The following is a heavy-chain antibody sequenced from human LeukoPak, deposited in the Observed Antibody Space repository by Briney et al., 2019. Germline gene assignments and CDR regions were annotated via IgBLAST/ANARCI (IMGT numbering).Heavy chain of an antibody. CDR2: IRSDGSNK. D-gene: IGHD1-26*01. Sequence: QSGGSLRLSCAASGFTFGSYGMHWVRQAPGKGLEWVTFIRSDGSNKYYADSVKGRFTISRDNSKNTLYLQMNSLRAEDTAVYYCARTRRASVGAPSPLFLGYWGQGTPVTVSS. CDR3: ARTRRASVGAPSPLFLGY. J-gene: IGHJ4*02. V-gene: IGHV3-30*02. CDR1: GFTFGSYG.